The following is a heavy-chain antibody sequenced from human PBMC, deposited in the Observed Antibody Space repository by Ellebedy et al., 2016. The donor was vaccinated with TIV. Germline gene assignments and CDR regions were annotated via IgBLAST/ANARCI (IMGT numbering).Heavy chain of an antibody. D-gene: IGHD5-24*01. CDR1: GYTFTSYD. Sequence: ASVKVSCKASGYTFTSYDISWVRQAPGQGLEYMGWISGYYGNTNYAQNLQGRVTMTTDTSTSTAYMELRSLRSDDTAVYYCVRVEKWLQFPQYWGQGTLVTVSS. V-gene: IGHV1-18*04. CDR3: VRVEKWLQFPQY. J-gene: IGHJ4*02. CDR2: ISGYYGNT.